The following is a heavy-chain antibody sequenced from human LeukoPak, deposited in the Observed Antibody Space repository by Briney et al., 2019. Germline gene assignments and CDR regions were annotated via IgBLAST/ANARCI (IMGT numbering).Heavy chain of an antibody. CDR2: MNPNSGNT. J-gene: IGHJ4*02. CDR1: GYTFTSYD. D-gene: IGHD2-15*01. Sequence: ASVKVSCTASGYTFTSYDINWVRQATGQGLEWMGWMNPNSGNTGYAQKFQGRVTMTRNTSISTAYMELSSLRSEDTAVYYCARGARYCSGGSCYGYWGQGTLVTVSS. V-gene: IGHV1-8*01. CDR3: ARGARYCSGGSCYGY.